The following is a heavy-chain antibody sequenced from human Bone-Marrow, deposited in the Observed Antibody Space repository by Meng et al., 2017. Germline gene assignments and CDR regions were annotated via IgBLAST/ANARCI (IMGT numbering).Heavy chain of an antibody. J-gene: IGHJ4*02. Sequence: SETLSLTCTVSGGSISSYYWSWIRQPPGKGLEWIGYIYYSGSTNYNPSLKSRVTISVDTSKNQFSLKLSSVTAADTAVYYCAREARNGDFSYYFDYWGQGTLVTVSS. CDR2: IYYSGST. V-gene: IGHV4-59*12. CDR3: AREARNGDFSYYFDY. CDR1: GGSISSYY. D-gene: IGHD4-17*01.